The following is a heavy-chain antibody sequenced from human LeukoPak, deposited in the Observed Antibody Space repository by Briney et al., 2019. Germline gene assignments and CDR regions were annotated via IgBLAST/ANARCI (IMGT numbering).Heavy chain of an antibody. V-gene: IGHV4-59*13. Sequence: LTLSCAASGFTINTYAMSWVRQAPGEGMGWVGYIYYSGSTNYNPSLKSRVTISVDTSKNQYSLKLNSMTAPDTAVYYCARGSSLGAFYYYRDVWGKGTTVTVSS. D-gene: IGHD3-16*01. CDR2: IYYSGST. CDR3: ARGSSLGAFYYYRDV. CDR1: GFTINTYA. J-gene: IGHJ6*03.